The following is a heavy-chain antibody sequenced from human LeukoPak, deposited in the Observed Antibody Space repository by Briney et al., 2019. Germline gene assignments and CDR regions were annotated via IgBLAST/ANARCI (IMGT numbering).Heavy chain of an antibody. CDR2: INPNSGGT. CDR1: GYSFTAFY. CDR3: ARTSTYYGFWSGYGY. J-gene: IGHJ4*02. Sequence: ASVTVSCKTSGYSFTAFYIHWVRQAPGQGLEWMGWINPNSGGTNYAQKFQGRVTMTRDTSISTAYMELSRLRSDDTAVYYCARTSTYYGFWSGYGYWGQGTLVTVSS. V-gene: IGHV1-2*02. D-gene: IGHD3-3*01.